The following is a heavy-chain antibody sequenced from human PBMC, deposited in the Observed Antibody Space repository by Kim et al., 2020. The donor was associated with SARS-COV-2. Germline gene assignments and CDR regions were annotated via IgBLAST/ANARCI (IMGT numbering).Heavy chain of an antibody. J-gene: IGHJ4*02. CDR3: AKPSSPSSWFYFDN. CDR2: ISSSVDIT. V-gene: IGHV3-23*01. D-gene: IGHD3-9*01. CDR1: GFTFSSYA. Sequence: GGSLRLSCAVSGFTFSSYAMSWVRQAPGKGLEWVSAISSSVDITYYADFVKGRFTISRDNSKNTLYLQMSSLRVEDTAIYYCAKPSSPSSWFYFDNWGQGTLVTVSS.